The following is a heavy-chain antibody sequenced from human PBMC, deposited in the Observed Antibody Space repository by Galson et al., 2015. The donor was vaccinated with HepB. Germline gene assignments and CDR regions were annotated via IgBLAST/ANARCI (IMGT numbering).Heavy chain of an antibody. J-gene: IGHJ3*02. CDR3: ARGRTVVTRSGVLDI. CDR1: GFTFSDYA. Sequence: SLRLSCAASGFTFSDYAMHWVRQAPGKGLEYVSGISSNGLNTHYANVEQGRFTISRDNSQNRLFLHMGSLRVEDMAVYYCARGRTVVTRSGVLDIWGQGTMVPVS. CDR2: ISSNGLNT. V-gene: IGHV3-64*01. D-gene: IGHD4-23*01.